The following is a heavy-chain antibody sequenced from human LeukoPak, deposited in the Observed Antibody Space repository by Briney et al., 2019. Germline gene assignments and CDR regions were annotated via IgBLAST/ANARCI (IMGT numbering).Heavy chain of an antibody. D-gene: IGHD3-10*01. V-gene: IGHV3-30-3*01. Sequence: PGGSLRLSCVASGFSLRGYAMHWVRQAPGKGGLEWVTMISYDGRDQYYADSVKGRSTISRDDSKNTLFLQMNSLRVEDTAMYLCARIGLGVSFGSGFDYWGQGTLVTVTS. J-gene: IGHJ4*02. CDR1: GFSLRGYA. CDR2: ISYDGRDQ. CDR3: ARIGLGVSFGSGFDY.